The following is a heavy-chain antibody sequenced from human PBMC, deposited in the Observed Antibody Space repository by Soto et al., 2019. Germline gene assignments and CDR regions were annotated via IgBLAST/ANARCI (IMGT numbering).Heavy chain of an antibody. D-gene: IGHD6-13*01. Sequence: EAQLVESGGGLVQPGGSLRLSCAASGFTCSNYEMHWVRQAPGAGLEYVSGISNNGAHTDYAKSVKGRFTISRDNSENTLYLQRGSLRAEDIALYYCARRGYGSRWPNVYMGVWGNGTTVTVAS. CDR2: ISNNGAHT. J-gene: IGHJ6*03. CDR3: ARRGYGSRWPNVYMGV. CDR1: GFTCSNYE. V-gene: IGHV3-64*01.